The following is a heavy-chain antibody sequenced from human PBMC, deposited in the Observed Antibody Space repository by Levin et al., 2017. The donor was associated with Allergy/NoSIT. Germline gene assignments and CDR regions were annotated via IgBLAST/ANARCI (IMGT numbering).Heavy chain of an antibody. CDR3: ARDSFDNNYYYGMDV. V-gene: IGHV3-74*01. D-gene: IGHD3-9*01. CDR2: INTDGSST. J-gene: IGHJ6*02. CDR1: GFTFSNYW. Sequence: GGSLRLSCAASGFTFSNYWTHWVRQAPGKGLVWVSRINTDGSSTSYADSVRGRFTFSRDNAKNTLYLQMNSLRAEDTAVYYCARDSFDNNYYYGMDVWGQGTTVTVSS.